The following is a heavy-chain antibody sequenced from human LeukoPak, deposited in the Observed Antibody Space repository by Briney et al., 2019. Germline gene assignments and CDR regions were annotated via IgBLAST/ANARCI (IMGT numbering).Heavy chain of an antibody. Sequence: GGSLRLSCAASGFTFSSYSRNWVRQAPGKGLEWVASISSSSSYIYYADSVRGRFIMSRDNAKNSLDLQMNSLRAEDTAVYYCASAYGYYYYGMDVWGQGTTVTVSS. CDR3: ASAYGYYYYGMDV. CDR2: ISSSSSYI. J-gene: IGHJ6*02. CDR1: GFTFSSYS. D-gene: IGHD3-16*01. V-gene: IGHV3-21*01.